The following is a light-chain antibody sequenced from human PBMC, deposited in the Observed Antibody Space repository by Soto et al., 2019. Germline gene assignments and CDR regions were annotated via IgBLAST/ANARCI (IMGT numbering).Light chain of an antibody. CDR3: QQYYSYPLIT. V-gene: IGKV1-8*01. CDR2: AAS. CDR1: QGISSY. Sequence: AIRMTQSPSSLSASTGDRVTITCRASQGISSYLAWYQQKPGKAPKLLIYAASTLQSGVPSRFSGSGSGTDFTLTISCLQSEDFATYYCQQYYSYPLITFGPVTRLEIK. J-gene: IGKJ5*01.